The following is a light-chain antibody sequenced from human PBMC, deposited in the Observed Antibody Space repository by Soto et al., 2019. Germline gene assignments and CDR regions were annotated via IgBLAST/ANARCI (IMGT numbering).Light chain of an antibody. J-gene: IGKJ1*01. V-gene: IGKV2-28*01. Sequence: DIVMTQSPLSLPVTPGESASISCSSRQSLLQSNGYNYLDWYLQKHVKSPQLLIYFGSYRSSGVPDRCSGSGSGTDFTLKIRRVEAEDVGVYYCLQSQQSPPTFGQGTKVEI. CDR1: QSLLQSNGYNY. CDR3: LQSQQSPPT. CDR2: FGS.